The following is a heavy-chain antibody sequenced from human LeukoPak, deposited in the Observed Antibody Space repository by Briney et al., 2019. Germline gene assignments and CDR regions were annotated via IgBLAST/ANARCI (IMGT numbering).Heavy chain of an antibody. CDR3: ARGPWWGIGSGPKTAG. D-gene: IGHD2-8*02. Sequence: PGGSLRLSCAVSGFTVSGNYLSWVRQAPGKGLEWVSVIFAGGSTYYADSVKGRFTISGDESKNTLYLQMNSLRTDDTALYYCARGPWWGIGSGPKTAGWGQGTTVTVSS. CDR2: IFAGGST. J-gene: IGHJ6*02. CDR1: GFTVSGNY. V-gene: IGHV3-66*01.